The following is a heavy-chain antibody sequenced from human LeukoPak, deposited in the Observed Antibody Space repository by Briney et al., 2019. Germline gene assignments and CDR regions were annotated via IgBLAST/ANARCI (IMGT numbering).Heavy chain of an antibody. J-gene: IGHJ6*03. Sequence: QSGGSLRLSCAASGFTFSSYAMSWVRQAPGKGLEWVSAISGSGGSTYYADSVKGRFTISRDNSKNTLYLQMNSLRAEDTAVYYCAKDPAMVRYYYYYMDVWGKGTTVTVSS. V-gene: IGHV3-23*01. CDR3: AKDPAMVRYYYYYMDV. CDR2: ISGSGGST. D-gene: IGHD5-18*01. CDR1: GFTFSSYA.